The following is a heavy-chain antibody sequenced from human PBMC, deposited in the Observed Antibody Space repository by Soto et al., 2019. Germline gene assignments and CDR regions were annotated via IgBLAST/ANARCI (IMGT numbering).Heavy chain of an antibody. D-gene: IGHD6-13*01. J-gene: IGHJ5*02. V-gene: IGHV3-11*01. CDR3: ARGGQQQLVLHNWFDP. CDR2: ISSSGSTI. Sequence: QVQLVESGGGLVKPGGSLRLSCAASGFTFSDYYMSWIRQAPGKGLEWVSSISSSGSTIYYADSVKGRFTNTRDNAKNSLYLQMTSLRAEDTAVYYCARGGQQQLVLHNWFDPWGQGTLVTVSS. CDR1: GFTFSDYY.